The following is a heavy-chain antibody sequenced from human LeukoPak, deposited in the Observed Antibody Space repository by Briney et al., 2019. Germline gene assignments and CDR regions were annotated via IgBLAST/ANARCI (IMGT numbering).Heavy chain of an antibody. Sequence: PSETLSLTCAVYGGSFSGYYWSWIRQPPGKGLEWIGEINHSGSTNYNPSLKSRVTISVDTSKNQFSLKLSSVTAADTAVYYCARGATYDFWTMFDPWGQGTLVTVSS. CDR1: GGSFSGYY. V-gene: IGHV4-34*01. J-gene: IGHJ5*02. CDR2: INHSGST. CDR3: ARGATYDFWTMFDP. D-gene: IGHD3-3*01.